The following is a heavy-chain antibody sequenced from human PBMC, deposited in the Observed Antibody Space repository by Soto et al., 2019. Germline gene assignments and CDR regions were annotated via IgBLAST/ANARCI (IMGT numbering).Heavy chain of an antibody. J-gene: IGHJ4*02. D-gene: IGHD2-15*01. CDR2: INPSGGST. Sequence: QVQLVQSGAEVKKPGASVKVSCKASGYTFTSYYMHWVRQAPGQGLEWMGIINPSGGSTSYAQKFQGRVNMTRDTSTSTVYMELSSLRSEDTAVYYCAREEDIVVVVAATPGSYWGQGTLVTVSS. CDR3: AREEDIVVVVAATPGSY. CDR1: GYTFTSYY. V-gene: IGHV1-46*03.